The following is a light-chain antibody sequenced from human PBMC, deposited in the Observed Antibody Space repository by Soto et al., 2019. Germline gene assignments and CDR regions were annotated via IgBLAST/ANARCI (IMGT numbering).Light chain of an antibody. J-gene: IGKJ1*01. CDR2: GAS. Sequence: IVLTQSPGTLSLSPGERATLSCRASQSVSSSYLAWYQQKPGQAPRLLIYGASTRATGIPARFSGSGSGTDFTLTISRLDPEDFAVYYCQQYGSSPATFGQGTKVDIK. V-gene: IGKV3-20*01. CDR3: QQYGSSPAT. CDR1: QSVSSSY.